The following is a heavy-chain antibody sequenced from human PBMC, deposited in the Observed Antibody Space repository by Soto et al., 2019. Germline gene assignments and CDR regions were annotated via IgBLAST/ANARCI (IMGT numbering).Heavy chain of an antibody. V-gene: IGHV1-8*01. CDR2: MNTNSGNT. CDR3: ARESSYGLVY. CDR1: GYTFTSYD. Sequence: QVQLVQSGAEVKKPGASVKVSCKASGYTFTSYDINWVRQATGQGLEWMGWMNTNSGNTAYAQKVXXRVTMTRNTSISTAYMELSSLRSEDTAVYYCARESSYGLVYWGQGTLVTVSS. J-gene: IGHJ4*02. D-gene: IGHD5-18*01.